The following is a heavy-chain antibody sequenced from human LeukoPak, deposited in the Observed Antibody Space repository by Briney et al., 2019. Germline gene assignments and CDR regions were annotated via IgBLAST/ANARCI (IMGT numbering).Heavy chain of an antibody. CDR2: MSPNSGDT. J-gene: IGHJ4*02. CDR3: ARAPTSGDSSGRFDY. CDR1: GYTFTSHD. V-gene: IGHV1-8*01. Sequence: ASVKVSCKASGYTFTSHDINWVRQATGQGLEWMGWMSPNSGDTGYAQKFQGWVTMTRDTSISTAYMELSRLRSDDTAVYYCARAPTSGDSSGRFDYWGQGTLVTVSS. D-gene: IGHD6-19*01.